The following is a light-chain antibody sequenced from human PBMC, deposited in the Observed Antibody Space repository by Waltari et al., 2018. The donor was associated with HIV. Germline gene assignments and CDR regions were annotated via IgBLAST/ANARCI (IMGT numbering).Light chain of an antibody. CDR1: SSDVGGYNF. CDR2: ELS. CDR3: SSFITTTTHVV. V-gene: IGLV2-14*01. Sequence: QSALTQPASVSGSPGQSLTISCPGTSSDVGGYNFVSWYQQHPGKAPKLMIHELSNRPSGVSDRFSGSKSGNTASLTISGLQAEDESDYYCSSFITTTTHVVFGGGTRLTVL. J-gene: IGLJ2*01.